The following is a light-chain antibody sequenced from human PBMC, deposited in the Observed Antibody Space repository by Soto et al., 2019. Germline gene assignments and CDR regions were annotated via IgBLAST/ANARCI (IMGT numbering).Light chain of an antibody. CDR2: EDN. V-gene: IGLV2-23*01. CDR1: SSDVGSYNL. Sequence: QSALTQPASVSGSPGQSIAVSCTGTSSDVGSYNLVSWYQQHPGKAPKLMIYEDNTRPSGVSNRFSGSKSGNTASLTISGLQAEDEADYYCCSYAGSRTYVRGTGTKLTDL. J-gene: IGLJ1*01. CDR3: CSYAGSRTYV.